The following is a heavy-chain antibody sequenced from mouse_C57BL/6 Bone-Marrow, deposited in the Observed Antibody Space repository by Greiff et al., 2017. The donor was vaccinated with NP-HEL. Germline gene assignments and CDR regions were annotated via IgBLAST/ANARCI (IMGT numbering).Heavy chain of an antibody. Sequence: QVQLQQSGPELVKPGASVKISCKASGYAFSSSWMNWVKQRPGKGLEWIGRIYPGDGDTNYNGKFKGKATLTADKSSSTAYMQLSSLTSEDSAVYFCAREGVYYGNFRYFDVWGTGTTVTVSS. V-gene: IGHV1-82*01. J-gene: IGHJ1*03. D-gene: IGHD2-1*01. CDR3: AREGVYYGNFRYFDV. CDR2: IYPGDGDT. CDR1: GYAFSSSW.